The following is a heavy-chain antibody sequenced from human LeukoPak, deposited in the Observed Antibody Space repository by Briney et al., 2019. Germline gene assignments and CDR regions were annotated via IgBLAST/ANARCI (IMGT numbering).Heavy chain of an antibody. CDR1: GGSISRNY. CDR3: ARVFSGSYDS. D-gene: IGHD3-10*01. V-gene: IGHV4-4*07. CDR2: IHTSGST. J-gene: IGHJ5*01. Sequence: SETLSLTCSVSGGSISRNYWSWIRQPAGKRLEWIGRIHTSGSTNYNPSLKSRVTMSVDTSKNQFSLKLSSVTAADTAVYYCARVFSGSYDSWGQGTLVIVSS.